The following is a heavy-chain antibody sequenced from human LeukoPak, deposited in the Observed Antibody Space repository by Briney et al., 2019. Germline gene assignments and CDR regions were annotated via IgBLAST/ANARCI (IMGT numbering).Heavy chain of an antibody. CDR3: GRDLYSSSWGYYYGMDV. J-gene: IGHJ6*04. CDR2: ISSSSNYI. D-gene: IGHD6-13*01. V-gene: IGHV3-21*01. Sequence: PGGSLRLSCAAPGFTFSSYSMNWVRQAPGKGLEWVSSISSSSNYIYYADSLKGRFTISRENAKNSLYLQMNSLRAEDTAVYYCGRDLYSSSWGYYYGMDVWGKGTTVTVSS. CDR1: GFTFSSYS.